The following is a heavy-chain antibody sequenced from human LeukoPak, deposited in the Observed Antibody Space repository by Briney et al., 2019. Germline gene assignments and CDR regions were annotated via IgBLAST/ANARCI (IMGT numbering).Heavy chain of an antibody. J-gene: IGHJ4*02. V-gene: IGHV3-30*04. CDR2: ISYDGSNK. CDR3: ARGIASYYDSSGYADFDY. D-gene: IGHD3-22*01. Sequence: QPGRSLRLSCAASGVTFSSYAMHWVRQAPGKGLEWVAVISYDGSNKYYADSVKGRFTISRDNSKNTLYLQMNSLRAEDTAVYYCARGIASYYDSSGYADFDYWGQGTLVTVSS. CDR1: GVTFSSYA.